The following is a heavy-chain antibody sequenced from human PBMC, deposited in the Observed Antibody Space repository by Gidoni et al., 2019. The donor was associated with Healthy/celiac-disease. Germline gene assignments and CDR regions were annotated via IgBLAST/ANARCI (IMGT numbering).Heavy chain of an antibody. V-gene: IGHV3-66*01. CDR1: GFTVSSTY. CDR3: ARSHAVTGDGDY. Sequence: EVQLVESGGGLVQHGGCLRLYGAASGFTVSSTYMSWVRQAPGKGLEWVSVIYSVGSTYYADSVKGRFTISRDNSKNTLYLQMNSLRAEDTAVYYCARSHAVTGDGDYWGQGTLVTVSS. CDR2: IYSVGST. J-gene: IGHJ4*02. D-gene: IGHD7-27*01.